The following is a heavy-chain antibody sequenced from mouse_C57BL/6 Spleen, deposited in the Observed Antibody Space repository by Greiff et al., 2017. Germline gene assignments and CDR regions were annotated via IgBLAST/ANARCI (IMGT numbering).Heavy chain of an antibody. CDR2: IYPGCGNT. V-gene: IGHV1-66*01. CDR1: GYSFTSYY. CDR3: AREEGATTGDYAMDD. Sequence: VQLQQSGPELVKPGASVKISCKASGYSFTSYYIHWVKQRPGQGLEWIGWIYPGCGNTKSNEKFKGKATLTADTSSSTAYMQLSSRTSEHSAVSFCAREEGATTGDYAMDDWGQGTAVTGSA. J-gene: IGHJ4*01. D-gene: IGHD3-1*01.